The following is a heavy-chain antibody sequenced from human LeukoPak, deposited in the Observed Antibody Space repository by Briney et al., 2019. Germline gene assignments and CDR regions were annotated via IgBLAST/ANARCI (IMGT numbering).Heavy chain of an antibody. J-gene: IGHJ5*02. Sequence: EASVKVSCMASGYTFTRYDVNWVRQATGQGLEWMGWMNPNSGNTDYAQKFQGRVTMTRNTSISTAYMELSSLRSEDTAVYYCARGRESWFDPRGQGTLVTVSS. V-gene: IGHV1-8*01. CDR2: MNPNSGNT. CDR1: GYTFTRYD. CDR3: ARGRESWFDP.